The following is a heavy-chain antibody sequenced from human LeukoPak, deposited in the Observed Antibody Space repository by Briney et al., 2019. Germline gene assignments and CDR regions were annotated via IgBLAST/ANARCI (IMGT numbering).Heavy chain of an antibody. Sequence: ASVKVSCKASGYTFTSYGISWVRQAPGQGLEWMGWISGYNGNTNYAQKLQGRATMTSDTSTSTAYMELRSLRSDDTAVYYCARAGVTTGSAFEIWGQGTMVTVSS. J-gene: IGHJ3*02. D-gene: IGHD2-21*02. CDR2: ISGYNGNT. CDR1: GYTFTSYG. CDR3: ARAGVTTGSAFEI. V-gene: IGHV1-18*01.